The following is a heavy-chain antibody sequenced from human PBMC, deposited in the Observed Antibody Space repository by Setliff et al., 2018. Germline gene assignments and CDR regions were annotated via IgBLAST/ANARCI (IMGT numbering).Heavy chain of an antibody. CDR2: IYYSGST. V-gene: IGHV4-59*11. CDR3: ASISGYETLDY. Sequence: SETLSLTCTVSGGSISSHYWSWIRQPPGKGLEWIGSIYYSGSTNYNPSLKSRVTISVDTSKNQFSLKLSSVTAADTAVYYCASISGYETLDYLGQGTMVTVSS. J-gene: IGHJ4*02. CDR1: GGSISSHY. D-gene: IGHD5-12*01.